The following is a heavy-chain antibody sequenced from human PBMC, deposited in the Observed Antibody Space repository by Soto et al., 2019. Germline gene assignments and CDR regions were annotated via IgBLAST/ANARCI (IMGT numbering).Heavy chain of an antibody. J-gene: IGHJ4*02. CDR3: ARVSDLVLRYFGWPLNY. D-gene: IGHD3-9*01. CDR2: INPSGGST. CDR1: GYTFTSYY. V-gene: IGHV1-46*01. Sequence: ASVKVSCKASGYTFTSYYMHWVRQAPGQGLEWMGIINPSGGSTSYAQKFQGRVTMTRDTSTSTVYMELSSLRSEDTAVYYCARVSDLVLRYFGWPLNYWGQGTLVTVSS.